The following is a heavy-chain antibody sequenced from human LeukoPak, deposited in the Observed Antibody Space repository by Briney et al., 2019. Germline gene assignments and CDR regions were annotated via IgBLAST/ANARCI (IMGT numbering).Heavy chain of an antibody. D-gene: IGHD3-10*01. J-gene: IGHJ4*02. CDR3: AKGGWNENNVLLWFGELLPFDY. V-gene: IGHV3-30*02. CDR2: IRYDGNNK. Sequence: TGGSLRLSCGASGFTFSNYGMLWVRQAPGKGLDWVAFIRYDGNNKLYADSVKGRFTISRDNSKNTLYLQMDSLRAEDTAVYYCAKGGWNENNVLLWFGELLPFDYWGQGTLVTVSS. CDR1: GFTFSNYG.